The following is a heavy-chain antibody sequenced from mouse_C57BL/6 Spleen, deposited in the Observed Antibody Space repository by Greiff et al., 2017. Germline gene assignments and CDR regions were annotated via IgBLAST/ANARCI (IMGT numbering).Heavy chain of an antibody. V-gene: IGHV1-78*01. Sequence: VQLQQSDAELVKPGASVKISCKVSGYTFTDHTIHWMKQRPEQGLEWIGYIYPRDGSTKYNEKFKGKATLTADKSSSTAYMQLNSLTSEDSAVYFCAREIYYGSSYFGFGYWGQGTTLTVSS. J-gene: IGHJ2*01. CDR2: IYPRDGST. CDR3: AREIYYGSSYFGFGY. CDR1: GYTFTDHT. D-gene: IGHD1-1*01.